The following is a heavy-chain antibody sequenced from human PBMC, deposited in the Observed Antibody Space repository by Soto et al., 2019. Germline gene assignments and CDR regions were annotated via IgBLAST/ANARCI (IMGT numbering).Heavy chain of an antibody. CDR1: GGSISSGGYY. J-gene: IGHJ4*02. CDR2: IYYNGDT. V-gene: IGHV4-31*03. D-gene: IGHD7-27*01. Sequence: QVQLQESGPGLVKPSQTLSLTCTVSGGSISSGGYYWSWIRQHPGKGLEWIGYIYYNGDTYYNPSLKSRVSISIDTSKNQFSLRLTSVTAADTAVYYGARSHGDNWGSPDYFDYWGQGTLVTVSS. CDR3: ARSHGDNWGSPDYFDY.